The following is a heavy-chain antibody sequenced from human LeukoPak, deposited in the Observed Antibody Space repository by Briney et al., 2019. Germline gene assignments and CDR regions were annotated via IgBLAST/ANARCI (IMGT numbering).Heavy chain of an antibody. Sequence: GGSLRLSCAASGFTFGNYAMHWVRQAPGKGLEYVSAISSKGGSTYYANSLKGRFAISRDNSKNTLYLQMGSLRAEDMAVYYCAGSGPKGSYDYCGEGRLVAVCS. V-gene: IGHV3-64*01. D-gene: IGHD1-26*01. CDR3: AGSGPKGSYDY. CDR2: ISSKGGST. J-gene: IGHJ4*02. CDR1: GFTFGNYA.